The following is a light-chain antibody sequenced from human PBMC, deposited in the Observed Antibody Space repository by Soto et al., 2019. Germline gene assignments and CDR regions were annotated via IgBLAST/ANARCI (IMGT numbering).Light chain of an antibody. V-gene: IGKV1-39*01. CDR2: AAS. CDR3: QQSYSTPRT. J-gene: IGKJ1*01. Sequence: DIQMTQSPSSLSASLGDRVTIXXRASQSISSYLNWYQQKPGKAPKLXIYAASSLQSGVPSRFSGSGAGTEFTLTISSLQPEDFATYYCQQSYSTPRTFGQGTKVDIK. CDR1: QSISSY.